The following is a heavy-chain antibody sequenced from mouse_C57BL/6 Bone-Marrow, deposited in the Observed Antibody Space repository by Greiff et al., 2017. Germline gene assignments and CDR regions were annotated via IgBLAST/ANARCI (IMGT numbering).Heavy chain of an antibody. Sequence: VQLQQSGPSLVRPSQTLSLTCTVTGFSINSDCYWIWIRQFPGNKLEYIGYTFYSGITYYNPYLESRTYITRDTSKNQFSLKLSSVTTEDTATYYCAGALYGYCYAMDYWGQGTSVTVSS. J-gene: IGHJ4*01. D-gene: IGHD2-2*01. V-gene: IGHV3-3*01. CDR3: AGALYGYCYAMDY. CDR2: TFYSGIT. CDR1: GFSINSDCY.